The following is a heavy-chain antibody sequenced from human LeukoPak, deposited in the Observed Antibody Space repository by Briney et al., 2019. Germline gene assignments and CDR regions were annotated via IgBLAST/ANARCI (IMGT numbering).Heavy chain of an antibody. CDR2: INPSGGST. CDR1: GYTFTSYY. CDR3: ARVGHTIAAAGPIFDY. J-gene: IGHJ4*02. D-gene: IGHD6-13*01. V-gene: IGHV1-46*01. Sequence: ASVKVSCKASGYTFTSYYMHWVRQAPGQGLEWMGIINPSGGSTSYAQKFQGRVTMTRDTSTSTVYMELSSLRSEDTAVYYCARVGHTIAAAGPIFDYWGQGTLVTVSS.